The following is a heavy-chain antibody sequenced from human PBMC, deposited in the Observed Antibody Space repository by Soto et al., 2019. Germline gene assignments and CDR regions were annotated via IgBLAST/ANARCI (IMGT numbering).Heavy chain of an antibody. Sequence: EVQLLESGGGLIQPGGSLRLSCAASGFTFSSNDMSWVRQAPGKGLEWASSISASGRSLFYADAVKGRFTISRDNSKNTLYLQMSSLTAEDTAVYYCAKGTSKLDYWGQGTLVIVSS. D-gene: IGHD2-2*01. CDR3: AKGTSKLDY. CDR2: ISASGRSL. V-gene: IGHV3-23*01. CDR1: GFTFSSND. J-gene: IGHJ4*02.